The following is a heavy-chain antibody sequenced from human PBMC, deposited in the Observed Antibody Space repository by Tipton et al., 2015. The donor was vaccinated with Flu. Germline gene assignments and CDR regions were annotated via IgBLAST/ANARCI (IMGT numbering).Heavy chain of an antibody. CDR1: GGSLSSYY. V-gene: IGHV4-4*07. CDR2: IYTSGGT. D-gene: IGHD3-22*01. CDR3: ARAPYSDYDTSGSSFDY. Sequence: TLSLTCTVSGGSLSSYYWSWIRQPAGKGLEWIGRIYTSGGTKFNPSLRGRLTMSVDASKNQFSLRLSSVTAADTAVYYCARAPYSDYDTSGSSFDYWGQGTLVTVSS. J-gene: IGHJ4*02.